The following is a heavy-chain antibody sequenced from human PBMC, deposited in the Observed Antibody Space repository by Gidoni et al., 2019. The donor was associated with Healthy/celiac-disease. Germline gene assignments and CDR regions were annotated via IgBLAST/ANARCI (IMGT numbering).Heavy chain of an antibody. J-gene: IGHJ5*02. CDR1: GRSISVVSYY. D-gene: IGHD2-2*01. CDR3: ARGAYCSSTSCQGWFEP. Sequence: HVHLQESGPGLVQPPQTLSLTRTVSGRSISVVSYYWGWIRQPAGTGLEWIGRIFTGGSTNYHPALKSRVTIVVDTSKNQFSLKLSSVTAADTAVYYCARGAYCSSTSCQGWFEPWGQGTLVTVSS. CDR2: IFTGGST. V-gene: IGHV4-61*02.